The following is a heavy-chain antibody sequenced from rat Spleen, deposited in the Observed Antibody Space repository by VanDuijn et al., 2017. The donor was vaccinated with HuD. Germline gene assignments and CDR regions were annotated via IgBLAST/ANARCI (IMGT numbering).Heavy chain of an antibody. CDR2: ITSGGSNT. J-gene: IGHJ2*01. Sequence: EVQLVESGGGLVQPGRSLKLSCAASGFTFSSFAMAWVRQAPKKGLEWVATITSGGSNTYYPDSVKGRFTISRDNAKSTLYLQMDSLRSEDTATYYCAKEDYSRGSYYFDYWGQGVMVTVSS. D-gene: IGHD1-2*01. V-gene: IGHV5-25*01. CDR1: GFTFSSFA. CDR3: AKEDYSRGSYYFDY.